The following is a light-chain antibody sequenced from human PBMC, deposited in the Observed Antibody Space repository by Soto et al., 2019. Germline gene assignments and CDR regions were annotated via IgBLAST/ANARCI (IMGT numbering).Light chain of an antibody. J-gene: IGKJ1*01. CDR2: DAS. CDR3: QHYGGSPWT. CDR1: QSVSSS. Sequence: EIVLTQFLGTLSLSPGERATLSCRASQSVSSSLAWYQQKPGQAPRLLIYDASSRATGIPDSFSGSGSGTDFTLTISRLEPEDFAVYYCQHYGGSPWTFGQGTKVEIK. V-gene: IGKV3-20*01.